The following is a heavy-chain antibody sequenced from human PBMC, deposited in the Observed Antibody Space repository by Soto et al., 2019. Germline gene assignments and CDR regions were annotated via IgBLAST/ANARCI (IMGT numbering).Heavy chain of an antibody. CDR1: GYTFACYA. V-gene: IGHV1-3*01. Sequence: ASVKVSCKASGYTFACYARRWVRQAPGQRLEWMGWINAGNGNTKYSQKFQGRVTITRDTSASTAYMELSSLRSEDTAVYYCARDPSYYGMDVWGQGTTVTVSS. CDR2: INAGNGNT. J-gene: IGHJ6*02. CDR3: ARDPSYYGMDV.